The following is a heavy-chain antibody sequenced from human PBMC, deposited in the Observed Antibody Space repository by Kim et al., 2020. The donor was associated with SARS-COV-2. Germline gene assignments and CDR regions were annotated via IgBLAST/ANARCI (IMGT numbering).Heavy chain of an antibody. Sequence: SVKVSCKASGGTFSSYAISWVRQAPGQGLEWMGGIIPIFGTANYAQKFQGRVTITADESTSTAYMELSSLRSEDTAVYYCASLYGSGSYFYYYGMDVWGQGTTVTVSS. CDR2: IIPIFGTA. D-gene: IGHD3-10*01. V-gene: IGHV1-69*13. CDR3: ASLYGSGSYFYYYGMDV. CDR1: GGTFSSYA. J-gene: IGHJ6*02.